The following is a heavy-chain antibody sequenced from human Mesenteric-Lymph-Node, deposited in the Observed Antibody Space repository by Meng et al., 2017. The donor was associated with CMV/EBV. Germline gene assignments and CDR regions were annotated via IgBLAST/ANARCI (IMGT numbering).Heavy chain of an antibody. J-gene: IGHJ4*02. D-gene: IGHD3-10*01. CDR2: ISYDGSNK. Sequence: LRRSCAASGFTFSSYAMHWVRQAPGKGLEWVAVISYDGSNKYYADSVKGRFTISRDNSKNTLYLQMNSLRVEDTAVYYCVKGAIGGDYWGQGTLVTVSS. CDR1: GFTFSSYA. CDR3: VKGAIGGDY. V-gene: IGHV3-30*04.